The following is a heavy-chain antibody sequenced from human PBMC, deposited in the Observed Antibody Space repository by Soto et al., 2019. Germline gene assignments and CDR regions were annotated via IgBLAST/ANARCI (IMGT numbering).Heavy chain of an antibody. D-gene: IGHD4-17*01. CDR1: GFTFSSYA. CDR3: ANTASMTIPDGFDH. CDR2: ISGSGSNP. V-gene: IGHV3-23*01. J-gene: IGHJ4*02. Sequence: EVEVLESGGGLGQPGGSLRLSCAASGFTFSSYAMSWVRQAPGQGLEWVSAISGSGSNPYYADSVKGRFTISRDNSKNTLYLQMNSLRAEDTALYYCANTASMTIPDGFDHWGQGTLVTVSS.